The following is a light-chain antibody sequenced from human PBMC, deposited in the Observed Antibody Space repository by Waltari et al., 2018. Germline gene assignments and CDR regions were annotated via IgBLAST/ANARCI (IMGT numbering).Light chain of an antibody. J-gene: IGKJ4*01. CDR2: GAS. V-gene: IGKV3-15*01. CDR3: QQYNNWPPLT. Sequence: EVVMTQSPATLSLSPEETATLSCRASRSVNDNLAWYQQKRGQAPRLLIYGASTRASGIPVRFSGLGSGTEFTLTISSLLPEDFAVYYCQQYNNWPPLTFGEGTIVEMK. CDR1: RSVNDN.